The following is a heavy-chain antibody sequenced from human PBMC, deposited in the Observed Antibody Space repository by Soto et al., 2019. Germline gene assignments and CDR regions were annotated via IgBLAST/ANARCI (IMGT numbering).Heavy chain of an antibody. J-gene: IGHJ1*01. CDR1: GGSISSYY. Sequence: QVQLQESGPGLVKPSETLSLTCTVSGGSISSYYWSWIRQPPGKGLEWIGYIYYSGSTNYNPSLTSRVTISVDTSKNQFSLKLSSVNAADTAVYYCARHENYYDSSGYYYTSPEYFQHWGQGNLGNVSS. V-gene: IGHV4-59*08. CDR2: IYYSGST. CDR3: ARHENYYDSSGYYYTSPEYFQH. D-gene: IGHD3-22*01.